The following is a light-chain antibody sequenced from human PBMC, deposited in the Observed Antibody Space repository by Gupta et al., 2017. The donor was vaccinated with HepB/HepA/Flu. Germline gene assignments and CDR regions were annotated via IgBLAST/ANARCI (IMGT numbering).Light chain of an antibody. J-gene: IGKJ5*01. CDR1: QSIRNY. CDR2: SAS. V-gene: IGKV1-39*01. CDR3: QQCLTTPIT. Sequence: DIQLTQSQSSLSASVGERVTITCRASQSIRNYLNWYQHKPGKAPKLLIYSASTLQNEVPSRFSGSGSGTEFTLTISSLQPEDFAAYYCQQCLTTPITFGQGTRLELK.